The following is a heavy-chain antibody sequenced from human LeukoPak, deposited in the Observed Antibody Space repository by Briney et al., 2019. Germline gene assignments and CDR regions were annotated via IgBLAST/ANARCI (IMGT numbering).Heavy chain of an antibody. CDR1: GFSFSSYA. CDR3: AKVHQDTYYDFWSGYYNYFDS. D-gene: IGHD3-3*01. J-gene: IGHJ4*02. V-gene: IGHV3-30*02. CDR2: IWHDGSNK. Sequence: PGGSLRLSCAASGFSFSSYAMHWVRQAPGKGLEWVAFIWHDGSNKYYADSLKGRFTISRDNSKNTLYLELNSLRPEDTAVYYCAKVHQDTYYDFWSGYYNYFDSWGQGTLVTVAS.